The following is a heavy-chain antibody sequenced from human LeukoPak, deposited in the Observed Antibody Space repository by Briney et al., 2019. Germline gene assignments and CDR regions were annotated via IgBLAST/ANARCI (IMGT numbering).Heavy chain of an antibody. CDR1: GGSITNYN. D-gene: IGHD4-17*01. Sequence: SETLSLTCTVSGGSITNYNWNWIRQPPGKGLEWIGYISDSGSTNYNPSLQSRVTISVDTSKNQFSLKLSSVTAADTAVYYCARDQGELDYGDYDRYYYYGMDVWGQGTTVTVPS. V-gene: IGHV4-59*01. J-gene: IGHJ6*02. CDR3: ARDQGELDYGDYDRYYYYGMDV. CDR2: ISDSGST.